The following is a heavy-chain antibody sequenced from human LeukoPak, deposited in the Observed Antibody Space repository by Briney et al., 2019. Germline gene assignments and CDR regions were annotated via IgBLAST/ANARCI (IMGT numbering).Heavy chain of an antibody. D-gene: IGHD3-10*01. CDR2: ISSSGSTI. CDR3: AKDLHGSGRDY. V-gene: IGHV3-48*03. Sequence: PGGSLRLSCAASGFTFSSYEMNWVRQAPGKGLEWVSYISSSGSTIYYADSVKGRFTISRDNAKNMLYLQMNSLRAEDTAVYYCAKDLHGSGRDYWGQGTLVTVSS. CDR1: GFTFSSYE. J-gene: IGHJ4*02.